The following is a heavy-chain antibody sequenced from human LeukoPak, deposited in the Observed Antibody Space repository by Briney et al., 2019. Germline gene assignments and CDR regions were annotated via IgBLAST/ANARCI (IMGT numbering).Heavy chain of an antibody. Sequence: ASVKVSCKASGYTFTGYYMHWVRQAPAQGLEWMGWINPNSGGTNYAQKFQGRVTMTRNTSISTAYMELSRLRSDDTAVYYCARTLAYDILTGYHPYYFDYWGQGTLVTVSS. CDR2: INPNSGGT. D-gene: IGHD3-9*01. CDR1: GYTFTGYY. CDR3: ARTLAYDILTGYHPYYFDY. J-gene: IGHJ4*02. V-gene: IGHV1-2*02.